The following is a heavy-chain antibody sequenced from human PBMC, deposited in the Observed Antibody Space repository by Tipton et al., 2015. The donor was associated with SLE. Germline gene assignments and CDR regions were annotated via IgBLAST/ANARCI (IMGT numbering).Heavy chain of an antibody. J-gene: IGHJ2*01. CDR1: GFTVSSNY. CDR2: IKQDGSEK. CDR3: ARRWYFDL. Sequence: SLRLSCAASGFTVSSNYMSWVRLAPGKGLEWVANIKQDGSEKYYVDSVKGRFTISRDNAKNSLYLQMNSLRAEDTAVYYCARRWYFDLWGRGTLVTVSS. V-gene: IGHV3-7*01.